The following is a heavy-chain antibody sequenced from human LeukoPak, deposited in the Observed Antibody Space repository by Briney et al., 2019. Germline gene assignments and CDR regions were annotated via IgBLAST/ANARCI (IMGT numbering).Heavy chain of an antibody. CDR2: INPGGGST. V-gene: IGHV1-46*01. D-gene: IGHD4-23*01. Sequence: ASVKVSFKASGYSFTSYHIHWVRQAPGQGLESMGIINPGGGSTSYAQKFQDRVTMTRDTSTSTVYMELNSLRSEDTAVYYCAKDLRWDHPGLDPWGQGTLVIVSS. J-gene: IGHJ5*02. CDR1: GYSFTSYH. CDR3: AKDLRWDHPGLDP.